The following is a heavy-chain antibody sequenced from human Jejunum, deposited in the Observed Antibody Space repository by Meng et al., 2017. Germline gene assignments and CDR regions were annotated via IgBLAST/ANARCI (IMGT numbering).Heavy chain of an antibody. Sequence: QWQLQERGPGMVKPSGTLSLTCAVSGASISRTNWWSWVRQPPGKGLEWIGKIDPSESTHYNPSLKGRVTISADRSKNQFSLRLTSVTAADTAIYYCARAYCTDVSCHDFFDSWGQGTLVTVSS. CDR3: ARAYCTDVSCHDFFDS. CDR1: GASISRTNW. V-gene: IGHV4-4*02. J-gene: IGHJ4*02. D-gene: IGHD2-8*01. CDR2: IDPSEST.